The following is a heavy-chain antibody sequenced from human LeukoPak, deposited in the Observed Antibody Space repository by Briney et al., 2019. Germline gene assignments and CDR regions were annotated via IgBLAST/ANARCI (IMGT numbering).Heavy chain of an antibody. Sequence: SETLSLTCTVSGGSISSSSYYWGWIRQPPGKGLEWIGSIYYSGSTYYNPSLKSRVTISVDTSKNQFSLKLSSVTAADTAVYYCARENYDIFTGYGLGFDPWGQGTLVTVSS. CDR1: GGSISSSSYY. J-gene: IGHJ5*02. V-gene: IGHV4-39*07. CDR3: ARENYDIFTGYGLGFDP. CDR2: IYYSGST. D-gene: IGHD3-9*01.